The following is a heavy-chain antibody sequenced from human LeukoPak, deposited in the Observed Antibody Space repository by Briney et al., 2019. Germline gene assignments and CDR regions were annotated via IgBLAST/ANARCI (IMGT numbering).Heavy chain of an antibody. D-gene: IGHD3-16*01. J-gene: IGHJ4*02. CDR3: AGGVQGAGPFDY. Sequence: GGSLRLSCAASGFTFSDYYMSWIRQAPGKGLEWISYISNSGTMIYYRDSVKGRFTVSRDNAQNSLYLQINSLRAEDTALYYCAGGVQGAGPFDYWGQGSLVTVSS. CDR2: ISNSGTMI. CDR1: GFTFSDYY. V-gene: IGHV3-11*01.